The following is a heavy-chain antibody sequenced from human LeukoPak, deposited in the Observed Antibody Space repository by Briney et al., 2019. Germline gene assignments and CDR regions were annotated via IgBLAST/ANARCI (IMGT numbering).Heavy chain of an antibody. Sequence: SETLSLTCTVSGGSISSYYWGWIRQPPGKGLEWIGSIYHSGSTYYNPSLKSRVTISVDTSKNQFSLKLSSVTAADTAVYYCARAYYYDSSGYYYGKGLFDYWGQGTLVTVSS. CDR3: ARAYYYDSSGYYYGKGLFDY. D-gene: IGHD3-22*01. V-gene: IGHV4-39*07. CDR1: GGSISSYY. CDR2: IYHSGST. J-gene: IGHJ4*02.